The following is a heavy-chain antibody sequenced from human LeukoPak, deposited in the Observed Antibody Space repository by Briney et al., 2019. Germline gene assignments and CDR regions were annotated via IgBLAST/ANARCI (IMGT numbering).Heavy chain of an antibody. CDR3: ATTGPEYSSSWYLHF. V-gene: IGHV5-51*01. CDR2: IYPGDSDT. Sequence: GESLKISCKASGYSFTSYWIVWVRQMPGKGLEWMGVIYPGDSDTRYSPSFQGQVTISADKSISTAYLQWSSLKASDTAMYYCATTGPEYSSSWYLHFWGQGTLVTVSS. D-gene: IGHD6-13*01. CDR1: GYSFTSYW. J-gene: IGHJ4*02.